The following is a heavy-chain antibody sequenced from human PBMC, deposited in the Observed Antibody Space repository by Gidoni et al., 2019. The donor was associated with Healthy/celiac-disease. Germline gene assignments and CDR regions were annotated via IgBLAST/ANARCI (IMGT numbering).Heavy chain of an antibody. Sequence: QVQLQESGPGLVKPSQTLSLTCTVSGGAISSGSYYWSWIRQPAGKGLEWIGRIYTSGSTNYHPSRKSRVTISVDTSKNQFSLKLSSVTAADTSVYYCARETSDLGELSLYPGGVSHWGQGTLVTVSS. CDR2: IYTSGST. CDR3: ARETSDLGELSLYPGGVSH. V-gene: IGHV4-61*02. CDR1: GGAISSGSYY. J-gene: IGHJ4*02. D-gene: IGHD3-16*02.